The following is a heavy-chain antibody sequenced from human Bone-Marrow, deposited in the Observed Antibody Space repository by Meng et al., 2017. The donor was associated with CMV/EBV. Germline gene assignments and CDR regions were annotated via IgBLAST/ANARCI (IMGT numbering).Heavy chain of an antibody. CDR3: AREGIEFYTPNSIYYYCGMDV. CDR1: GYTFTSYD. CDR2: MNPNSGNT. Sequence: ASVKVSCKASGYTFTSYDINWVRQATGQGLEWMGWMNPNSGNTGYAQKFQGRVTMTRNTSISTAYMELSSLRSEDTAVYYCAREGIEFYTPNSIYYYCGMDVWGQGTTVTVSS. J-gene: IGHJ6*02. V-gene: IGHV1-8*01. D-gene: IGHD2-2*02.